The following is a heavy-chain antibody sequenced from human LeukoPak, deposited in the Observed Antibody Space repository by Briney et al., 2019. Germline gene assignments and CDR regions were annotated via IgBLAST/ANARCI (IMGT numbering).Heavy chain of an antibody. CDR2: ISYDGSNK. CDR3: AKPHGDFYYGSGSAYDY. V-gene: IGHV3-30*18. D-gene: IGHD3-10*01. J-gene: IGHJ4*02. Sequence: GGSLRLSCAASGFTFSSYGMHWVRQAPGKGLEWVAVISYDGSNKYYADSVKGRFSISRDNSKNTLYLQMNSLRAEDTAVYYCAKPHGDFYYGSGSAYDYWGQGTLVTVSS. CDR1: GFTFSSYG.